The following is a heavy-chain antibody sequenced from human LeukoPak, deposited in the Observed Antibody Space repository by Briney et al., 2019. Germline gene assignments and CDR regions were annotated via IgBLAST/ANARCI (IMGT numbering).Heavy chain of an antibody. CDR1: GGSISSYY. CDR2: IYYSGST. D-gene: IGHD5-24*01. V-gene: IGHV4-59*01. CDR3: AGGEMATVSPAFDI. Sequence: PSETLSLTCTVSGGSISSYYWSWIRQPPGKGLEWIGYIYYSGSTNYNPSLKSRVTISVDTSKNQFSLKLSSVTAADTAVYYCAGGEMATVSPAFDIWGQGTMVTVSS. J-gene: IGHJ3*02.